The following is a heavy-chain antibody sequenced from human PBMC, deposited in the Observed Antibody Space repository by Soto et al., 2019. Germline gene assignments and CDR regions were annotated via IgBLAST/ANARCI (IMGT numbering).Heavy chain of an antibody. CDR2: IYYSGST. D-gene: IGHD6-19*01. CDR3: ARDRSPSSPFDY. V-gene: IGHV4-31*03. Sequence: QVQLQESGPGLVKPSQTLSLTCTVSGGSISSGGYYWSWIRQHPGKGLEWIGYIYYSGSTYYNPSLKRRVTISVDTSKTQFSMKLSSVTAADKAVYSCARDRSPSSPFDYWGQGTLVTVSS. J-gene: IGHJ4*02. CDR1: GGSISSGGYY.